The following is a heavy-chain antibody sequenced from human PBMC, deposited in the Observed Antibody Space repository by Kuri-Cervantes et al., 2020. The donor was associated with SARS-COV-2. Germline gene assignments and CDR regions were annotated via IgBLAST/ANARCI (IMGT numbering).Heavy chain of an antibody. CDR3: AKTRLQYSGKYALDS. D-gene: IGHD5-12*01. V-gene: IGHV3-30*18. CDR2: VSSDGVNQ. J-gene: IGHJ4*02. Sequence: GESLKISCAASGFTFSSYGMHWVRQAPGKGLESVAVVSSDGVNQSYGESVKGRFTVSRDNSNNMLYLQMSSLSADDTAVYYCAKTRLQYSGKYALDSWGQGTLVTVSS. CDR1: GFTFSSYG.